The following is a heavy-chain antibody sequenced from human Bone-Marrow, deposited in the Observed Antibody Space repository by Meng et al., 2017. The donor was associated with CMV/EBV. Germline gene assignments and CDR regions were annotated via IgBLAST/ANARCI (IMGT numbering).Heavy chain of an antibody. CDR2: INPNSGGT. D-gene: IGHD2-8*02. V-gene: IGHV1-2*02. Sequence: ASVKVSCKASGYTFTGYYMHWVRQAPGQGLEWMGWINPNSGGTNYAQKFQGRVTMTRDTSISTAYMDLSSLTFEDTAVDYCARPGGWPYFGLEVWGQGTTVTVPS. CDR1: GYTFTGYY. CDR3: ARPGGWPYFGLEV. J-gene: IGHJ6*01.